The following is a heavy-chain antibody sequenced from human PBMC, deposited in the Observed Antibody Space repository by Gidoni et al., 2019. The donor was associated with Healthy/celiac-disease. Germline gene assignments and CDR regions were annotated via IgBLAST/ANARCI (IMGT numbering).Heavy chain of an antibody. D-gene: IGHD3-3*01. J-gene: IGHJ5*02. CDR2: IIPIFGTA. Sequence: QVQLVQSGAEVKKPGSSVKVSCTASGGTFSRYAISWVRQAPGQGLEWMGGIIPIFGTANYAQKFQGRVTITADKSTSTAYMELSSLRSEDTAVYYCARDFDIGVDSSRYNWFDPWGQGTLVTVSS. CDR1: GGTFSRYA. V-gene: IGHV1-69*06. CDR3: ARDFDIGVDSSRYNWFDP.